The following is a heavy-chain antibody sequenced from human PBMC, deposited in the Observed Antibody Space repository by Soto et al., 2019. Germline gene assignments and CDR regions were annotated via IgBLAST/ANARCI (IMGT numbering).Heavy chain of an antibody. D-gene: IGHD3-9*01. CDR3: AREVADKVSADWSLDL. CDR2: IGTAGGT. Sequence: EVQLVESGGGLVQPGGSLRLSCAVSGSTFRTYDMHWVRQPTGKGLEWVSAIGTAGGTYYSDSVKGRFTISRDNAKNSLYLQMNSLSPGDTAMYYCAREVADKVSADWSLDLGCRGTLVTVSS. CDR1: GSTFRTYD. J-gene: IGHJ2*01. V-gene: IGHV3-13*01.